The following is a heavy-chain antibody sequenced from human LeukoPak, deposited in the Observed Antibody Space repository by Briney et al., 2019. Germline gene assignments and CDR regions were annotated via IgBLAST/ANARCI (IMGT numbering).Heavy chain of an antibody. CDR3: ARDSGYDDY. V-gene: IGHV4-34*01. Sequence: SETLSLTCAVYGGSFSGYYWSWIRQPPGKGLEWIGEINHSGSTNYNPSLKSRVTISVDTSKNQFSLKLSSVTAADTAVYYCARDSGYDDYWGQGTLVTVYS. D-gene: IGHD3-22*01. CDR1: GGSFSGYY. J-gene: IGHJ4*02. CDR2: INHSGST.